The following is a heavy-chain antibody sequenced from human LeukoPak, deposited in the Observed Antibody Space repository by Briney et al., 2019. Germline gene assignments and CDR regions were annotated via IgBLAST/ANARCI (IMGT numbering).Heavy chain of an antibody. Sequence: SESLSLTCTVSGGSISSYYLSWIRPPPGKGLEWIGYIYYSGSTNYNPSLKSQVTISVDASKNQFSLKRSSVTAADTAVYCCARRGLAGTLDYWGQGTLVTVSS. J-gene: IGHJ4*02. CDR3: ARRGLAGTLDY. V-gene: IGHV4-59*08. D-gene: IGHD6-13*01. CDR1: GGSISSYY. CDR2: IYYSGST.